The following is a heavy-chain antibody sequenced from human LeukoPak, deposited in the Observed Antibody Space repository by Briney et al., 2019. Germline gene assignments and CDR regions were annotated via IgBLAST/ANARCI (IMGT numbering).Heavy chain of an antibody. CDR2: IYYSGSA. J-gene: IGHJ6*03. Sequence: SETLSLTCAVSGDSISGFYWSWIRQPPGKGLEWIGYIYYSGSANYNPSLKSRVTISVDTSKNQFSLKLNSVTAADTAVYYCASSVEGYYYYYMDVWGRGATVTISS. CDR3: ASSVEGYYYYYMDV. CDR1: GDSISGFY. V-gene: IGHV4-59*01. D-gene: IGHD3-3*01.